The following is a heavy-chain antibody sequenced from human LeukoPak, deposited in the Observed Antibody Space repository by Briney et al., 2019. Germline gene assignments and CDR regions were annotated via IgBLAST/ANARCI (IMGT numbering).Heavy chain of an antibody. J-gene: IGHJ5*02. CDR2: VDYGGST. D-gene: IGHD4-17*01. V-gene: IGHV4-39*07. CDR3: ARVPYDNWFDP. CDR1: GGSISSNNYY. Sequence: PSETLSLTCTVSGGSISSNNYYWGWIRQPPGKGLEWIGSVDYGGSTYYNPSLKSRVIISVDTSKNQFSLKLSSVTAADTAVYYCARVPYDNWFDPWGQGTLVTVSS.